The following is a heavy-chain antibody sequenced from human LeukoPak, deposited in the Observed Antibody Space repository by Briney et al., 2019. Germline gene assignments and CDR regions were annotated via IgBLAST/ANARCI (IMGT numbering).Heavy chain of an antibody. CDR2: ISYDGSNE. CDR3: AKAYGGYESHYYYYGMDV. J-gene: IGHJ6*02. CDR1: GFTFSYYG. D-gene: IGHD5-12*01. V-gene: IGHV3-30*18. Sequence: GGSLRLSCAASGFTFSYYGMRWVRQAPGKGLEWVVVISYDGSNEYYADSVKGRFTISRDNSKNTLYLQMNSLRAEDTAVYYCAKAYGGYESHYYYYGMDVWGQGTTVTVSS.